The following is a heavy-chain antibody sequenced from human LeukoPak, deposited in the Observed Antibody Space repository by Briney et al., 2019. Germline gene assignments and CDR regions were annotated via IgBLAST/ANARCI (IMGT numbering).Heavy chain of an antibody. J-gene: IGHJ4*02. CDR1: GFTFSSYG. Sequence: GGSLRLSCAASGFTFSSYGMHWVRQAPGKGLEWVAVIWSGGRNQYYTDSVKGRFTISRDNSKNTLDLRMNSLRADDTAVYYCARVRCSSASCYFDYWGQGTLVTVSS. V-gene: IGHV3-33*01. CDR3: ARVRCSSASCYFDY. D-gene: IGHD2-2*01. CDR2: IWSGGRNQ.